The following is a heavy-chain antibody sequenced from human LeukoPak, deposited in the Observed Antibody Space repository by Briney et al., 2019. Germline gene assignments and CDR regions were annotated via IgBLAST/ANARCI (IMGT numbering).Heavy chain of an antibody. CDR1: GITFSDHY. J-gene: IGHJ6*03. V-gene: IGHV3-11*04. D-gene: IGHD3-22*01. CDR3: ARTQTYYYDSSGYYPLNYMDV. Sequence: GRSLRLSCAASGITFSDHYMSWIRQAPGKGLEWLSYISRGGDSIYYADSVRGRFTISRDNAKNSVYLQMNSLRAEDTAVYYCARTQTYYYDSSGYYPLNYMDVWGKGTTVTVSS. CDR2: ISRGGDSI.